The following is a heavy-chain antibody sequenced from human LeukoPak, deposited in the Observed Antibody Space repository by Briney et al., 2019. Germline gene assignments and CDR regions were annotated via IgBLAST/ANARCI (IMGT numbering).Heavy chain of an antibody. Sequence: SQTLSLTCTVSGGSITSGTFYWSWIRQHPGKGLEWIGYIHYSGNSYYNPSLKSRVTISVDTSKNQFSLKVWSVTAADTAVHYCARSTITWLNVFDIWGQGTMVTVSS. D-gene: IGHD5-24*01. CDR2: IHYSGNS. CDR1: GGSITSGTFY. J-gene: IGHJ3*02. CDR3: ARSTITWLNVFDI. V-gene: IGHV4-31*03.